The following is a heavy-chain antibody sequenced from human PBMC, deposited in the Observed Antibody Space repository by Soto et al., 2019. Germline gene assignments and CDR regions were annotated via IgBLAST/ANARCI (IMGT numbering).Heavy chain of an antibody. CDR3: AIWEVGPSVFGY. V-gene: IGHV1-46*01. CDR1: GYTFTDFY. J-gene: IGHJ4*02. D-gene: IGHD1-26*01. Sequence: ASVKVSCKASGYTFTDFYIHWVRQAPGQGLEWLGIINPTGGSTIYAQKFQGRVTMSRDTSTSTVYMELSSLRFEDTAVYYCAIWEVGPSVFGYWGQGTLVTVSS. CDR2: INPTGGST.